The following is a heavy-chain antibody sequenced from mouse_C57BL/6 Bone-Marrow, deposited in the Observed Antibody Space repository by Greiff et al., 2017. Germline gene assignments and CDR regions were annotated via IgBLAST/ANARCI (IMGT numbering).Heavy chain of an antibody. Sequence: EVQLQQSGGGLVQPKGSLKLSCAASGFTFNTSAMHWVRQAPGQGLEWVARIRRKSSNYATYYADSVKDRFTISRDDSQSMLYLQMNNLKTEETAMYYCVRKNAMDYWGQEASVTVSS. V-gene: IGHV10-3*01. CDR3: VRKNAMDY. CDR1: GFTFNTSA. J-gene: IGHJ4*01. CDR2: IRRKSSNYAT.